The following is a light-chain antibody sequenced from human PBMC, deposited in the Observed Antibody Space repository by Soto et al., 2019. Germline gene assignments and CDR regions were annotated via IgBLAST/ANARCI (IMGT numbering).Light chain of an antibody. V-gene: IGKV3-15*01. Sequence: EIVMTQSPATLSVSPGERATLSCRASQSVSNNLAWYQQKPGQAPRLLIYHASTGATGIPARFSGSGSGTEFTITISGLQSEDFAVYYCQQYNKWPLTFGGGTKVEIK. CDR2: HAS. CDR3: QQYNKWPLT. CDR1: QSVSNN. J-gene: IGKJ4*01.